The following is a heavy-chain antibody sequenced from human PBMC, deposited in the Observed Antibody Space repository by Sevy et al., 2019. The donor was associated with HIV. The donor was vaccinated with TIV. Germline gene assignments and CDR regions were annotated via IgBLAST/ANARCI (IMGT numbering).Heavy chain of an antibody. Sequence: GGSLRLSCAASGFAFSTHAMHWVRQAPGKGLEWVAVISYDGSNKYYADSVKGRFTISRDNSKNTLYLQMNSLRAEDTAVYYCAKDGVVVTAILKTTYYYYYGMDVWGQGTTVTVSS. V-gene: IGHV3-30*04. D-gene: IGHD2-21*02. CDR2: ISYDGSNK. CDR3: AKDGVVVTAILKTTYYYYYGMDV. CDR1: GFAFSTHA. J-gene: IGHJ6*02.